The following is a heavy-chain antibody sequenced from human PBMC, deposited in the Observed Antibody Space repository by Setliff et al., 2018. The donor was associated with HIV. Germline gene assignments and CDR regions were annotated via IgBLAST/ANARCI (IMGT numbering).Heavy chain of an antibody. Sequence: SETLSLTCTVSGGSISSGSYYWSWIRQPAGKGLEWIGRIYTSGSTNYNPSLKSRVTISVDTSKNQFSLKLSSVTAADTAVYYCAREYSSSWYRYFDYWGQGTLGTVS. J-gene: IGHJ4*02. D-gene: IGHD6-13*01. CDR2: IYTSGST. CDR1: GGSISSGSYY. V-gene: IGHV4-61*02. CDR3: AREYSSSWYRYFDY.